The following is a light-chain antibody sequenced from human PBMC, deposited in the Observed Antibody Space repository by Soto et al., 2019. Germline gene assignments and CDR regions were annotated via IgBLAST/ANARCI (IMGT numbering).Light chain of an antibody. CDR2: ATS. CDR1: QSVSSN. CDR3: QQSNNWPLT. J-gene: IGKJ4*01. Sequence: EIVMTQSPATLSVSPGERATLSCSASQSVSSNLAWYQQKPGQAPRLLIYATSARVTGIPARFSGSGSGTEFALTISSLQSEDFAVYYCQQSNNWPLTFGGGTKVEIK. V-gene: IGKV3D-15*01.